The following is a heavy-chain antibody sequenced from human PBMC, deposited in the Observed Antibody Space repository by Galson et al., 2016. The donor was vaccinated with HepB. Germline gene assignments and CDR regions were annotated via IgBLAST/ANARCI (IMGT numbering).Heavy chain of an antibody. V-gene: IGHV3-23*01. D-gene: IGHD1-26*01. CDR2: ISRSGDST. J-gene: IGHJ6*04. CDR1: GFTFNNYG. Sequence: SLRLSCAASGFTFNNYGMTWVRQAPGKGLEVVSGISRSGDSTDYADSVKGRFTISRDNSKNTLSLQMNSLTADDTAIYYCVQGSTAPAVWGKGTTVTVSS. CDR3: VQGSTAPAV.